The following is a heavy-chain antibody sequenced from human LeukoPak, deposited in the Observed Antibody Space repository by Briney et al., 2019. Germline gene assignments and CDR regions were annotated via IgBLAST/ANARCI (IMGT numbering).Heavy chain of an antibody. J-gene: IGHJ6*02. CDR3: ASGRGIAVAGYYYYYGMDV. Sequence: ASVKVSCKASGGTFSSYAISWVRQAPGQGLEWMGRIIPILGIANYAQKFQGRVTITADKSTSTAYMELSSLRSEDTAVYYCASGRGIAVAGYYYYYGMDVWGQGTTVTVSS. V-gene: IGHV1-69*04. CDR2: IIPILGIA. CDR1: GGTFSSYA. D-gene: IGHD6-19*01.